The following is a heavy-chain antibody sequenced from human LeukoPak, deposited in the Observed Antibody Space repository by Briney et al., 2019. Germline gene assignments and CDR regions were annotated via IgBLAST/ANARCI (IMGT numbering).Heavy chain of an antibody. Sequence: GASLRLPCAASGFTFSNYAMSWVRQAPGKGLEWVSAITGSGGNTYYADSVKGRFTISRDNSKNTLYLQMNSLRDEDTAVYYCAIWGDFDVLTGYYVPDVWGQGALVTASS. CDR1: GFTFSNYA. CDR2: ITGSGGNT. CDR3: AIWGDFDVLTGYYVPDV. J-gene: IGHJ4*02. V-gene: IGHV3-23*01. D-gene: IGHD3-9*01.